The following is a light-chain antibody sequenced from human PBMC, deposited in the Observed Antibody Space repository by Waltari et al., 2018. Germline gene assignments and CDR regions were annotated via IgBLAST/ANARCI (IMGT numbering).Light chain of an antibody. J-gene: IGLJ2*01. V-gene: IGLV2-14*01. CDR1: SSDGGGYNY. CDR3: SSYTSSSTVV. Sequence: QSALPQPASVSGSPGQSLTISCTGTSSDGGGYNYVSWYQQHPGKAPKLMIYDVSKRPSGVSNRFSGSKSGNTASLTISGLQAEDEADYYCSSYTSSSTVVFGGGTKLTVL. CDR2: DVS.